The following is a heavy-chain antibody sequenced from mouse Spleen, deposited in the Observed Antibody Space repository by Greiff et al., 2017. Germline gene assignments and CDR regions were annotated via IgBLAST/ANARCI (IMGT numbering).Heavy chain of an antibody. CDR3: ARTWVPQAFDV. J-gene: IGHJ1*01. CDR2: ISNLAYSI. Sequence: EVKLMESGGGLVKPGGSLNLSCAASGFTFSDYGMAWVRQAPGKGPEWVAFISNLAYSIYYADTVTGRFTISRENAKNNLYLEMSSLRSEDTARYYCARTWVPQAFDVWGAGTTVTVSS. V-gene: IGHV5-15*01. D-gene: IGHD2-14*01. CDR1: GFTFSDYG.